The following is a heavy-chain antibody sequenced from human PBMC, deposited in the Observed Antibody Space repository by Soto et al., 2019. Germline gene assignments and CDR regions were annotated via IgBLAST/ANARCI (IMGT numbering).Heavy chain of an antibody. V-gene: IGHV4-59*01. CDR3: ARGDSLDY. Sequence: SETLCLTCTVSGGSISSYHWSWIRQPPGKGLEWIGYIYYSGSTNYNPSLKSRVTISVDTSKNQFSLKLSSVTAADTAVYYCARGDSLDYWGQGTLVTVSS. D-gene: IGHD3-22*01. J-gene: IGHJ4*02. CDR2: IYYSGST. CDR1: GGSISSYH.